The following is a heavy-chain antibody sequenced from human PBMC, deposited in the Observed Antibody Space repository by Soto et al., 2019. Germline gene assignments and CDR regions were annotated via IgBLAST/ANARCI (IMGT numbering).Heavy chain of an antibody. V-gene: IGHV3-23*01. CDR1: GFTFSSYA. J-gene: IGHJ6*02. Sequence: SLRLSCAASGFTFSSYAMSWVRQAPGKGLEWVSAISGSGGSTYYADSVKGRFTISRDNAKKSLYLQMNSLRGEDTAVYYCARGLGGSGSYYIDYSGMDVWGQGTTVTVSS. D-gene: IGHD3-10*01. CDR3: ARGLGGSGSYYIDYSGMDV. CDR2: ISGSGGST.